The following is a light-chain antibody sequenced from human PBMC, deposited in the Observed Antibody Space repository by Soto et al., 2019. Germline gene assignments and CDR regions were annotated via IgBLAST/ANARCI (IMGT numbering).Light chain of an antibody. Sequence: EIVMTQSPATLSVSPGERATLCFSGSQSISSNLAWYQQKPGQAPRLLMFRTSSRATGFPARFSGSGSGTEFNLTISSLQSEDFGVYYCQQYNNWPRATFGGGTKVDI. CDR3: QQYNNWPRAT. V-gene: IGKV3-15*01. CDR1: QSISSN. CDR2: RTS. J-gene: IGKJ4*01.